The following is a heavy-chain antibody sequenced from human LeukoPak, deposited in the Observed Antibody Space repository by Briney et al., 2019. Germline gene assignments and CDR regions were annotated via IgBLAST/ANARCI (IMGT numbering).Heavy chain of an antibody. CDR1: GGSFSGYY. Sequence: PSETLSLTCAVYGGSFSGYYWSWIRQPPGKGLEWIGYIYYSGSTNYNPSLKSRVTISVDTSKNQFSLKLSSVTAADTAVYYCASGTGENFDYWGQGTLVTVSS. CDR2: IYYSGST. D-gene: IGHD7-27*01. J-gene: IGHJ4*02. V-gene: IGHV4-59*01. CDR3: ASGTGENFDY.